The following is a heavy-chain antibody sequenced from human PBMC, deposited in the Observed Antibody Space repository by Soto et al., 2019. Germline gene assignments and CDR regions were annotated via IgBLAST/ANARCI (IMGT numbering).Heavy chain of an antibody. Sequence: GASGKVSCKASVYTFTGYYMHWVRQAPGQGLEWMGWINPNSGGTNYAQKFQGWVTMTRDTSISTAYMELSRLRSDDTAVYYCARTIIGKYCSSTSCYYYGMDVWGQGTTVTVSS. D-gene: IGHD2-2*01. CDR3: ARTIIGKYCSSTSCYYYGMDV. CDR2: INPNSGGT. V-gene: IGHV1-2*04. CDR1: VYTFTGYY. J-gene: IGHJ6*02.